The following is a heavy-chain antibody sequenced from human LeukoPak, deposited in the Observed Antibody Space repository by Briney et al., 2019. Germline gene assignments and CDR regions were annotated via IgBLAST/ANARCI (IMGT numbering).Heavy chain of an antibody. J-gene: IGHJ4*02. CDR1: GFTFDDYA. Sequence: PGRSLRLSCAASGFTFDDYAMHWVRQVPWKGLEWVSGITWNSGSIGYADSVKGRFTISRDNAKNSLYLQMNSLRVEDTALYYCAKGLSSSWYFYFDFRGQGTLVTVSS. CDR2: ITWNSGSI. V-gene: IGHV3-9*01. D-gene: IGHD6-13*01. CDR3: AKGLSSSWYFYFDF.